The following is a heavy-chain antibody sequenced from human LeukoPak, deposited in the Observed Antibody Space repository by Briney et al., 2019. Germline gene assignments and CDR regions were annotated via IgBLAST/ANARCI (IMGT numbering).Heavy chain of an antibody. D-gene: IGHD1-26*01. V-gene: IGHV4-59*08. Sequence: SETLSLTCTVSGGSISSYYWSWIRQPPGKGLEWIGYIYYSGSTNYNPSLKSRVTISVDTSKNQFSLKLSSVTAADTAVYYCARISGSYSGYYYYGMDVWGQGTTVTVSS. CDR2: IYYSGST. J-gene: IGHJ6*02. CDR1: GGSISSYY. CDR3: ARISGSYSGYYYYGMDV.